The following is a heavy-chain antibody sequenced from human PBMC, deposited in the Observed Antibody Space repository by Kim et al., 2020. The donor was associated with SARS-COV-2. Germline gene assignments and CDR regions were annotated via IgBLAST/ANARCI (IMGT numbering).Heavy chain of an antibody. J-gene: IGHJ6*02. CDR2: INHSGST. CDR1: GGSFSGYY. CDR3: ARLLLGSVTTRLYYYGMDV. D-gene: IGHD4-17*01. V-gene: IGHV4-34*01. Sequence: SETLSLTCAVYGGSFSGYYWSWIRQPPGKGLEWIGEINHSGSTNYNPSLKSRVTISVDTSKNQFSLKLSSVTAADTAVYYCARLLLGSVTTRLYYYGMDVWGQGTTVTVSS.